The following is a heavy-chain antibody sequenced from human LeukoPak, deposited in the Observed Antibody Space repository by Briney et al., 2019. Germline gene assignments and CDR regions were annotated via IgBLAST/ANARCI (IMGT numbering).Heavy chain of an antibody. CDR2: IRYDGSNK. J-gene: IGHJ6*03. CDR3: ATDSGRYYYYMDV. CDR1: GFTFSSYG. V-gene: IGHV3-30*02. Sequence: GGSLRLSCAACGFTFSSYGMHWVRQAPGKGLEWVAFIRYDGSNKYYADSVKGRFTISRDNSKNTLYLQMNSLRAEDTAVYYCATDSGRYYYYMDVWGKGTTVTVSS.